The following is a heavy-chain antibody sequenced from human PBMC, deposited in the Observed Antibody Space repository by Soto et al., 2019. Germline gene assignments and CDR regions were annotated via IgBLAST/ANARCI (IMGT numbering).Heavy chain of an antibody. CDR3: AKDTWSSWTPDYAFDI. J-gene: IGHJ3*02. Sequence: QVQLVESGGGVVQPGRSLRLSCAASGFTFSNYGMHWVRQAPGKGLEWVAVISFDGSNKYFADSVKGRFTISRDNSKNTLYLQMNSLRAEDTAVYYCAKDTWSSWTPDYAFDIWGQGTMVTVSS. D-gene: IGHD6-13*01. CDR2: ISFDGSNK. V-gene: IGHV3-30*18. CDR1: GFTFSNYG.